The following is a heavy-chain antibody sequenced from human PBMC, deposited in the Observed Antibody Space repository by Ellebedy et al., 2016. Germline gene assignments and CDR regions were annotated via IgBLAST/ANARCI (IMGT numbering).Heavy chain of an antibody. V-gene: IGHV3-30*03. CDR2: ISYDGSNK. Sequence: GESLKISCAASGFTFSSYGMHWVRQAPGKGLEWVAVISYDGSNKYYADSVKGRFTISRDNSKNTLYLQMNSLRAEDTAVYYCATGTRYCSSTSCYGAEYFQHWGQGTLVTVSS. CDR1: GFTFSSYG. CDR3: ATGTRYCSSTSCYGAEYFQH. D-gene: IGHD2-2*01. J-gene: IGHJ1*01.